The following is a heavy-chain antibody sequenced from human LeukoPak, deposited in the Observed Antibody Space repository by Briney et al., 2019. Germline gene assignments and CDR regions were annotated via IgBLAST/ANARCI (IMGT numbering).Heavy chain of an antibody. CDR3: ASGAMVRGVKGYYYGMDV. CDR1: GGSISSSNW. Sequence: PSGTLSLTCAVSGGSISSSNWWSWVRQPPGKGLEWIGEIYHSGSTNYNPSLKSRVTISVDKSKNQFSLKLSSVTAADTAVYYCASGAMVRGVKGYYYGMDVWGQGTTVTVSS. J-gene: IGHJ6*02. D-gene: IGHD3-10*01. CDR2: IYHSGST. V-gene: IGHV4-4*02.